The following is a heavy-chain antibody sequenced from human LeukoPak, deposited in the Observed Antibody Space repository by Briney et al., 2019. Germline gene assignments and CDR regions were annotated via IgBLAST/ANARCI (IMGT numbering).Heavy chain of an antibody. CDR2: IVPIIGSA. V-gene: IGHV1-69*13. CDR3: ARDQRPSCLGGICYSGDY. J-gene: IGHJ4*02. D-gene: IGHD2-15*01. Sequence: SVKVSCKASGGTFHSYIVTWVRQAPGQGLEWMGGIVPIIGSANYAQKFQGRVTITADDSTSTAYMELRSLRSEDTAIYYCARDQRPSCLGGICYSGDYWGQGTLVTVTS. CDR1: GGTFHSYI.